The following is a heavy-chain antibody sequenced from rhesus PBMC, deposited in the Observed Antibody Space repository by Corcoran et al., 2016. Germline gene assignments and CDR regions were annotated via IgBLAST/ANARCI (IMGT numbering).Heavy chain of an antibody. CDR3: ARSEMAVF. J-gene: IGHJ4*01. V-gene: IGHV4-122*02. Sequence: QVQLQESGPGLVKPSETLSLTCAVSGGSISSGYYYWSWIRQPPGKGLEWIGYITYSGSTSYNPSLKSRVTISRDTSKNQFSLKLSSVTAADTAVYYCARSEMAVFWGQGVLVTVSS. CDR2: ITYSGST. D-gene: IGHD5-24*01. CDR1: GGSISSGYYY.